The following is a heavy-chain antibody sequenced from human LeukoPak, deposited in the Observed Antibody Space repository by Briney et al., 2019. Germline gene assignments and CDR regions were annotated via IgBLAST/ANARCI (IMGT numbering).Heavy chain of an antibody. Sequence: PGGSLRLSCAASGFTFSSYEMNWVRQAPGKGLEWVSYISSSGSTKYYADSVKGRFTISRDNAKNSLYLQMNSLRAEDTAVYYCARASITMVRGGLVYYFDFWGQGTLVTVSS. J-gene: IGHJ4*02. D-gene: IGHD3-10*01. CDR1: GFTFSSYE. CDR2: ISSSGSTK. CDR3: ARASITMVRGGLVYYFDF. V-gene: IGHV3-48*03.